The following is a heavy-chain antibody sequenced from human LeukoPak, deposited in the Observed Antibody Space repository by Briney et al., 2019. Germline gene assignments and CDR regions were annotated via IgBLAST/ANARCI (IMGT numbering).Heavy chain of an antibody. CDR1: GFTFSSYW. D-gene: IGHD6-6*01. J-gene: IGHJ4*02. CDR2: INTDGSST. V-gene: IGHV3-74*01. Sequence: GGSLRLSCAASGFTFSSYWMHWVRQAPGKGLVWVSRINTDGSSTTYADSVKGRFTISRDNAKNTLYLQMNSLSAEHTAVYYCARGYSSSYRIDYWGQGTLVTVSS. CDR3: ARGYSSSYRIDY.